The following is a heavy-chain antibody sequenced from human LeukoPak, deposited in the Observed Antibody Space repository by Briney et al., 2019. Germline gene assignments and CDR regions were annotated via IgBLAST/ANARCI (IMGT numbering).Heavy chain of an antibody. J-gene: IGHJ5*02. D-gene: IGHD5-12*01. CDR2: IIPIFGTA. CDR3: AREDSGYENWFDP. CDR1: GGTFSSYA. V-gene: IGHV1-69*05. Sequence: SVKVSCKASGGTFSSYAISWVRQAPGQGLEWMGGIIPIFGTANYAQKFQGRVTITTDESTSTAYMELSSLRSEDTAVYHCAREDSGYENWFDPWGQGTLVTVSS.